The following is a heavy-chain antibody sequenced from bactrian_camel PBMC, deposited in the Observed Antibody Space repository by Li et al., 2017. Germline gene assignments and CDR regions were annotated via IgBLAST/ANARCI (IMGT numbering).Heavy chain of an antibody. D-gene: IGHD1*01. J-gene: IGHJ4*01. CDR2: ISPGSGRR. V-gene: IGHV3S54*01. Sequence: QVQLVESGGGSVQPGGSLRLSCASSGSIYDTMCMGWVRQAPGKEREGVAAISPGSGRRYYADSVRGRFTISQDNSKNTLYLQMNSLKPEDTAMYYCAALLIGVCTRRNVPDPRVYNYWGQGTQVTVS. CDR1: GSIYDTMC. CDR3: AALLIGVCTRRNVPDPRVYNY.